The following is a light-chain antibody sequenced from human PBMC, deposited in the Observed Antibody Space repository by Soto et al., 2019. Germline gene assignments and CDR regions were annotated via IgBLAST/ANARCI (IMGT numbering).Light chain of an antibody. CDR3: SSYTSSSPYV. CDR1: SSDVGGYNY. V-gene: IGLV2-14*01. CDR2: DVS. Sequence: QSVLTQPASVSGSPVQSITISCTGTSSDVGGYNYASWYQQHPGKAPKLMIYDVSNRPSGVSNRFSGSKSGNTASLTISGLQAEDEADYYCSSYTSSSPYVFGTGTKVTVL. J-gene: IGLJ1*01.